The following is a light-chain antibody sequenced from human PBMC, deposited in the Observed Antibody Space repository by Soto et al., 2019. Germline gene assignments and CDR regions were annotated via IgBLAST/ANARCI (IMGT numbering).Light chain of an antibody. J-gene: IGKJ1*01. V-gene: IGKV1-27*01. CDR3: QKCDSAPRT. CDR1: QAISNS. Sequence: DLQMTQSPSSLSASVGEKVTITCRASQAISNSLAWYHQRPGEAPKLLVYAASTLQTGVSSRFSGGGSGTHFTLTIASLQPGDVGAYYCQKCDSAPRTFGRGTTVEI. CDR2: AAS.